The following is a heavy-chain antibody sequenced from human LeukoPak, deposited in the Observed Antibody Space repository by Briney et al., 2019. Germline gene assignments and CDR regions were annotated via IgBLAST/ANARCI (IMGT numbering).Heavy chain of an antibody. CDR2: ISVSGGTT. CDR3: ARPGIALAGDY. J-gene: IGHJ4*02. V-gene: IGHV3-23*01. CDR1: GFTFSSYS. D-gene: IGHD6-19*01. Sequence: GGSLRLSCAASGFTFSSYSMTWVRQAPGKGLEWVSSISVSGGTTYYADSVKGRFTISRDNAKNTLYLQMNSLRAEDTAVYYCARPGIALAGDYWGQGALVTVSS.